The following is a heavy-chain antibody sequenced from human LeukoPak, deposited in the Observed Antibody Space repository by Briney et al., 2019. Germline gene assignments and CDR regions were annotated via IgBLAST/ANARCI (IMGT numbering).Heavy chain of an antibody. Sequence: PSETLSLTCTVSGGSISSYYWSWIRQPPGKGLEWIGYTYYSGSTNYNPSLKSRVTISVDTSKNQFSLKLSSVTAADTAVYYCARVGDYGDYYYYGMDVWGQGTTVTVSS. J-gene: IGHJ6*02. CDR3: ARVGDYGDYYYYGMDV. V-gene: IGHV4-59*01. CDR2: TYYSGST. D-gene: IGHD4-17*01. CDR1: GGSISSYY.